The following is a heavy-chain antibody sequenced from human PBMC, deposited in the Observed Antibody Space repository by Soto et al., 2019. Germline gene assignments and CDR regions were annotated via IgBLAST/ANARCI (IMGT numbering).Heavy chain of an antibody. V-gene: IGHV1-18*01. CDR3: ARSLPYDYGDYDLDY. CDR1: GYTFTSYG. D-gene: IGHD4-17*01. J-gene: IGHJ4*02. Sequence: ASVKVSCQASGYTFTSYGISWVRQAPGQGLEWMGWISAYNGNTNYAQKLQGRVTMTTDTSTSTAYMELRSLRSDDTAVYYCARSLPYDYGDYDLDYWGQGTLVTVSS. CDR2: ISAYNGNT.